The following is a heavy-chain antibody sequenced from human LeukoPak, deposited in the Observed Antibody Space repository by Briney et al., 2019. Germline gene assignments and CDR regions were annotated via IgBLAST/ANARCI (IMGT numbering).Heavy chain of an antibody. CDR3: ARVKNYYDSSGYLYYFDY. J-gene: IGHJ4*02. V-gene: IGHV1-2*06. CDR2: FNPNSGGT. CDR1: GYTFTGYY. Sequence: ASVKVSCKASGYTFTGYYMHWVRQAPGQGLEWMGRFNPNSGGTNYAQNFQGRVTMTRDTSISTAYMELSRLRSDDTAVYYCARVKNYYDSSGYLYYFDYWGQGTLVTVSS. D-gene: IGHD3-22*01.